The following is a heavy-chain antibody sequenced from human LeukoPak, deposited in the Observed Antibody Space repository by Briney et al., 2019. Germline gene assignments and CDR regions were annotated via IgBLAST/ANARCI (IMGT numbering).Heavy chain of an antibody. CDR2: INSNSMYI. J-gene: IGHJ4*02. D-gene: IGHD3-10*01. CDR3: AIVLFGEFSY. Sequence: GGSLRLSCAASGFIFSSYSMNWVRQAPGKGPEWVSAINSNSMYIYYADSVKGRFTISRDNAKNSLSLQMNSLRAEDTAVYYCAIVLFGEFSYWGQGTLVTVSS. V-gene: IGHV3-21*01. CDR1: GFIFSSYS.